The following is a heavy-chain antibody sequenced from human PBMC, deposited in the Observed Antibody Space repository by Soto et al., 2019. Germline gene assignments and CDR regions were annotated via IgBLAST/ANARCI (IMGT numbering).Heavy chain of an antibody. CDR2: IYPGDSET. CDR3: AGRRDFVTLLDP. CDR1: GYNFANYW. J-gene: IGHJ5*02. Sequence: PGESLKISCKGSGYNFANYWIGWVRQMPGKGLEWMGIIYPGDSETRYSPSFQGQVTISVDKSISTVYLQWSSLKASDTATYYCAGRRDFVTLLDPWGQGTLVTVS. V-gene: IGHV5-51*01.